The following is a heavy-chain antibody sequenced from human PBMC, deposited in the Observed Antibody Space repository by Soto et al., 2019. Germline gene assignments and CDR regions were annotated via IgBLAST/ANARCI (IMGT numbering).Heavy chain of an antibody. CDR1: GFTFSSYA. CDR3: AKGDYDFWSGYYTGHYYYGMDV. CDR2: ISGSGGST. Sequence: PGGSLRLSCAASGFTFSSYAMSWVRQAPGKGLEWVSAISGSGGSTYYADSVKGRFTISRDNSKNTLYLQMNSLRAEDTAVYYCAKGDYDFWSGYYTGHYYYGMDVWGQGTTVTVSS. V-gene: IGHV3-23*01. D-gene: IGHD3-3*01. J-gene: IGHJ6*02.